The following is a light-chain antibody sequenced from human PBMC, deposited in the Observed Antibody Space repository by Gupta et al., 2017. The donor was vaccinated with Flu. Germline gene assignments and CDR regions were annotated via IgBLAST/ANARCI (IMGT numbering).Light chain of an antibody. J-gene: IGLJ2*01. CDR2: ENN. CDR1: SGRIASNY. CDR3: QSYESSNHAV. V-gene: IGLV6-57*01. Sequence: NWLLTQPHAVTESPGWTVTIPCTRASGRIASNYVQWYQQRPGWPPTTVIYENNQRHSGVPDRFSGSVDSSSDSASLTISGLKTEDEADYYCQSYESSNHAVFGGGTKLTVL.